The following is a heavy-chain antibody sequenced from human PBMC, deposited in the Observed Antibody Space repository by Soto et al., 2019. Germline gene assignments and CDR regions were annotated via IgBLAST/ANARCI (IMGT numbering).Heavy chain of an antibody. CDR1: GFRFIDYS. D-gene: IGHD1-1*01. CDR3: DRGTPTPCLDI. CDR2: INRRRSST. V-gene: IGHV3-7*03. Sequence: SVGSLTLSCVGSGFRFIDYSLNWVRPAPGDGLAWVANINRRRSSTNYVDSVRRRFSTSRDSIRNSLYPNMDSLRVEDTDTYYGDRGTPTPCLDISGRGTTVTV. J-gene: IGHJ6*02.